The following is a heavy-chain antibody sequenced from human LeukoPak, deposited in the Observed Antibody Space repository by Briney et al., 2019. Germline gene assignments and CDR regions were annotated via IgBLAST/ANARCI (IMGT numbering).Heavy chain of an antibody. CDR1: GGTFSSYA. CDR2: IIPIFGTA. J-gene: IGHJ4*02. Sequence: SVKVSCKASGGTFSSYAISWVRQAPGQGLEWMGRIIPIFGTANYAQKFQGRVTITTDESTSTAYMELSSLRSEDMAVYYCASPQNGYSYGYYWGQGTLVTVSS. D-gene: IGHD5-18*01. V-gene: IGHV1-69*05. CDR3: ASPQNGYSYGYY.